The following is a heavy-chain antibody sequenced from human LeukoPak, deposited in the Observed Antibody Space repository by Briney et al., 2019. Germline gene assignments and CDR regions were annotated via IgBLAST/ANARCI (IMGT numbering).Heavy chain of an antibody. CDR3: TKTGGPWD. D-gene: IGHD7-27*01. J-gene: IGHJ4*02. Sequence: GVSLRLSYAASGFPFSVYGMHWVRQAPGKGLEWVAVIGHDGSFKESADSVKGRFTISRDNPKNTLYLQMNALRAEDTAVYYCTKTGGPWDWGQGTLVTVSS. CDR1: GFPFSVYG. CDR2: IGHDGSFK. V-gene: IGHV3-33*06.